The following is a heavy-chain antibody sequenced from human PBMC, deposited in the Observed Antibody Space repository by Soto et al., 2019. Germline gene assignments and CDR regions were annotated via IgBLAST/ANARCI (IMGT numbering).Heavy chain of an antibody. CDR1: GGSMSSFS. Sequence: LSLTCAVSGGSMSSFSWSWIRQPPGKGLEFIGSISHSGRSEYNPSLKNRIILSVDVSKNQFSLNLKSMKVADTAVYYCARVAMENYDDMWSGSTSYALKVWGQGTTVTVSS. V-gene: IGHV4-59*13. D-gene: IGHD3-3*01. CDR2: ISHSGRS. J-gene: IGHJ6*02. CDR3: ARVAMENYDDMWSGSTSYALKV.